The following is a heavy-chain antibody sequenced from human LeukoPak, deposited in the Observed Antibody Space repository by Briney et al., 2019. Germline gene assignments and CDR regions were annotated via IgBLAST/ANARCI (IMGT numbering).Heavy chain of an antibody. Sequence: ASVKVSCKASGYTFIGYYIHWVRQAPGQGLEWLGWINPDTGGTNYAQKFQGRVTMTRDTSITTAYMELNWLTSDDTAMYYCAIVTTADGYWGQGTLLTVSS. D-gene: IGHD4-17*01. V-gene: IGHV1-2*02. J-gene: IGHJ4*02. CDR1: GYTFIGYY. CDR3: AIVTTADGY. CDR2: INPDTGGT.